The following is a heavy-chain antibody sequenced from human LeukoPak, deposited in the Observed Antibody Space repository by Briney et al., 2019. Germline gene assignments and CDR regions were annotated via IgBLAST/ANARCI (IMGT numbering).Heavy chain of an antibody. D-gene: IGHD3-22*01. J-gene: IGHJ3*02. CDR3: ARTHPTYYYDSSGYEI. CDR2: INTGNGDT. V-gene: IGHV1-3*04. Sequence: ASVKVSCKASGYTFTDSAIHWVRQAPGQRLEWMGWINTGNGDTKYSQKLQGRVTMTTDTSTSTAYMELRSLRSDDTAVYYCARTHPTYYYDSSGYEIWGQGTMVTVSS. CDR1: GYTFTDSA.